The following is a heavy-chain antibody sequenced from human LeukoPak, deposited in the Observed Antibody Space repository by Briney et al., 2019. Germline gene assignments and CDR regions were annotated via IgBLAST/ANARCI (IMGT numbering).Heavy chain of an antibody. CDR1: GFTFSSYE. CDR2: ISTTGATI. D-gene: IGHD3-10*01. J-gene: IGHJ4*02. CDR3: ARTPPVTGRYLDN. V-gene: IGHV3-48*03. Sequence: PGGSLRLSCAASGFTFSSYEMIWVRQAPGQGLEWVSFISTTGATIYYADSVKGRFTISRDNAKHSLYLQMNSLRAEDTAVYYCARTPPVTGRYLDNWGQGTLVTVSS.